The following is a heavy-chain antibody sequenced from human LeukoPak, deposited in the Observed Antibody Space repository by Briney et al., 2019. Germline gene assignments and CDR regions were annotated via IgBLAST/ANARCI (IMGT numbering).Heavy chain of an antibody. J-gene: IGHJ4*02. CDR1: GYTFTSYG. CDR2: ISAYNGNT. CDR3: ARSGGVVTATFYFDY. D-gene: IGHD2-21*02. Sequence: ASVKVSCKASGYTFTSYGISWVRQAPGQGLEWMGWISAYNGNTNYAQKLQGRVTMTTDTSTSTAYMELRSLRSDDTAVYYCARSGGVVTATFYFDYWGQGTLVTVSS. V-gene: IGHV1-18*01.